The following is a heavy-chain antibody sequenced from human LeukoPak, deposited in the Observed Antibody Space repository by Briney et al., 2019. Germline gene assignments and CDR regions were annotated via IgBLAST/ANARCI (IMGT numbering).Heavy chain of an antibody. CDR2: IYYSGST. J-gene: IGHJ6*02. CDR3: ARGYAFYGMDV. D-gene: IGHD2-2*01. Sequence: PSETLSLTCAVSGGSISSGGYSWSWIRQPPGKGLEWIGYIYYSGSTYYNPSLKSRVTISVDTSKNQFSLKLSSVTAADTAVYYCARGYAFYGMDVWGQGTTVTVSS. CDR1: GGSISSGGYS. V-gene: IGHV4-30-2*05.